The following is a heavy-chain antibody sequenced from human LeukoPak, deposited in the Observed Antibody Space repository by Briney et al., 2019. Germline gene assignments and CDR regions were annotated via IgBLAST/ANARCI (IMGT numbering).Heavy chain of an antibody. Sequence: ASVKVSCKASGYTFTSYYMHWVRQAPRQGLEWMGIINPSGGSTSYAQKFQGRVTMTRDTSTSTVYMELSSLGSEDTAVYYCASLRGAYGSGDYFDYWGQGTLVTVSS. CDR1: GYTFTSYY. V-gene: IGHV1-46*01. CDR2: INPSGGST. CDR3: ASLRGAYGSGDYFDY. D-gene: IGHD5-12*01. J-gene: IGHJ4*02.